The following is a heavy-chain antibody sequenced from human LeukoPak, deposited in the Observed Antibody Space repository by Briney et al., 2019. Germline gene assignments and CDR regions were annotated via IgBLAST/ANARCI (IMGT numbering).Heavy chain of an antibody. Sequence: ASVKVSCKASGYTFTSYGISWVRQAPGQGLEWMGWISAYNGNTNYAQKLQGRVTMTTDTSTSTAYMELRSLRSDDTAVYYCARVIAVAGTGWFDPWGQGTLVTVSS. J-gene: IGHJ5*02. CDR3: ARVIAVAGTGWFDP. CDR1: GYTFTSYG. V-gene: IGHV1-18*01. CDR2: ISAYNGNT. D-gene: IGHD6-19*01.